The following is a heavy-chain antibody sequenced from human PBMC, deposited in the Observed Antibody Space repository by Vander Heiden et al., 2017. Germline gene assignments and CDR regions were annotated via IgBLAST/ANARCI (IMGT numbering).Heavy chain of an antibody. J-gene: IGHJ5*02. CDR1: GFTFSSYD. Sequence: EVQLVESGGGLVQPGGSLRLSCAAYGFTFSSYDMHWVRQATGNGLEWVSAIGTAGETYEPGAVKGRFTISRENAKNSLYLQMKGMRAGDTAVYYFAIDPRAVGEWFAPWGQGTMVTVFS. CDR3: AIDPRAVGEWFAP. V-gene: IGHV3-13*01. CDR2: IGTAGET. D-gene: IGHD6-19*01.